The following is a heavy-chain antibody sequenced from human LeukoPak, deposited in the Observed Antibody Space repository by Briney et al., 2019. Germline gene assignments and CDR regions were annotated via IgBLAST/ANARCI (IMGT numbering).Heavy chain of an antibody. J-gene: IGHJ3*02. Sequence: SETLSLTCTVSGGSISSYYWSWIRQPPGKGLEWIGYIYYSGSTNYNPSLKSRVTISVDTSKNQFSLKLSSVTAADMAVYYCARTPTRAFDIWGQGTMVTVSS. V-gene: IGHV4-59*01. D-gene: IGHD5-12*01. CDR1: GGSISSYY. CDR2: IYYSGST. CDR3: ARTPTRAFDI.